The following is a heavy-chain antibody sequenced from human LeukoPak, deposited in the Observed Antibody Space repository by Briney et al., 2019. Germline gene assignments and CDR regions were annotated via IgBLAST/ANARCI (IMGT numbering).Heavy chain of an antibody. V-gene: IGHV4-39*07. CDR3: ARDITSYYGSSGYYI. CDR1: GGSISSSLYH. D-gene: IGHD3-22*01. CDR2: IYYSGST. Sequence: PSETLSLTCSVSGGSISSSLYHWGWIRQPPGKGLEWIGSIYYSGSTYYNSSLKSRVTISVDTSKNQFSLKLSSVTAADTAVYYCARDITSYYGSSGYYIWGQGTLVTVSS. J-gene: IGHJ4*02.